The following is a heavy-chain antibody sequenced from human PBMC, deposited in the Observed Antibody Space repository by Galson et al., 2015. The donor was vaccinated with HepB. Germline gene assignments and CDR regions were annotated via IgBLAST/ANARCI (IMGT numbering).Heavy chain of an antibody. V-gene: IGHV3-23*01. CDR2: VSGSGDST. J-gene: IGHJ5*02. CDR3: AKDGGGPKLYYYDTSGYYYES. D-gene: IGHD3-22*01. Sequence: SLRLSCAASGFTFNSYAMSWVRQAPGKGLEWVSAVSGSGDSTYYADSVKGRFTISRDNSRNTLSLQMKSLRAEDTAVYYCAKDGGGPKLYYYDTSGYYYESWGQGTLVTVSS. CDR1: GFTFNSYA.